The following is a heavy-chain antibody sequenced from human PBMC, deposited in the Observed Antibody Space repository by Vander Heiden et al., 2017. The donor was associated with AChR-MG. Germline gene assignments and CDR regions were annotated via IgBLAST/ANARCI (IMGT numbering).Heavy chain of an antibody. V-gene: IGHV3-23*01. J-gene: IGHJ4*02. CDR3: ARLQNGYCSSTSCENHANFDY. CDR1: GFTFSSSA. D-gene: IGHD2-2*01. Sequence: EVQLLESGGGLVQPGGSLRLSCAASGFTFSSSAMSWVRQAPGKGLEWVSAISGSGGSTYYADAVKGRFTISRDNSKNTLYLQMNSLRAEGTAVYYCARLQNGYCSSTSCENHANFDYWGQGTLVTVSS. CDR2: ISGSGGST.